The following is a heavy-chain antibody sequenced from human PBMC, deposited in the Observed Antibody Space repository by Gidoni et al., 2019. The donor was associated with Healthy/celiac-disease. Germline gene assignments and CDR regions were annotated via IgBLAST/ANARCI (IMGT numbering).Heavy chain of an antibody. D-gene: IGHD6-19*01. Sequence: EVQLLESGGGLVQPGGSLRLSSADSGFTFGSYAMSWVGQAPGKGLEWVSAISGSGGSTYYADSVKGRFTISRDNSKNTMYLQMNSLRAEDTAVYYCAKDRPYSSGWSQGIGYYFDYWGQGTLVTVSS. CDR1: GFTFGSYA. CDR3: AKDRPYSSGWSQGIGYYFDY. V-gene: IGHV3-23*01. CDR2: ISGSGGST. J-gene: IGHJ4*02.